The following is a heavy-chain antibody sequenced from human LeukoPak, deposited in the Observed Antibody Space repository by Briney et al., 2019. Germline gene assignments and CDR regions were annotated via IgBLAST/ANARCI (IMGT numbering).Heavy chain of an antibody. J-gene: IGHJ4*02. V-gene: IGHV3-23*01. D-gene: IGHD3-22*01. CDR1: GFTFNTYA. CDR2: ISGSGGST. Sequence: GGSLRLSCAASGFTFNTYAMSWVRQAPGKGLEWVSAISGSGGSTYYADSVKGRFTFSRDNSKNTLYLQMNSLRAEDTAVYYCAKGNSSSYYIHFDCWGQGTLVTVSS. CDR3: AKGNSSSYYIHFDC.